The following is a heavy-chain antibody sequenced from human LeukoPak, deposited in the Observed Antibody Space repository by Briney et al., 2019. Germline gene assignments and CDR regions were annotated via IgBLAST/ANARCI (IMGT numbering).Heavy chain of an antibody. CDR1: RYTFTGYY. J-gene: IGHJ4*02. D-gene: IGHD3-3*02. CDR3: ARVVFDGSISRRFDS. Sequence: ASMKVSCKASRYTFTGYYMHWVRQAPGQGLEWMGWINPNSGGTNYAEKFQGRVTMTRDTSLSTVYMELSSLRSDDTAVYYCARVVFDGSISRRFDSWGQGTQVAVFS. CDR2: INPNSGGT. V-gene: IGHV1-2*02.